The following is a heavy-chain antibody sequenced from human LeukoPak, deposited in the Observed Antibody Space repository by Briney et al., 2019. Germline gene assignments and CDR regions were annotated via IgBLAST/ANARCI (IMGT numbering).Heavy chain of an antibody. CDR1: GFTFGTYW. CDR2: INQDGSEK. D-gene: IGHD2-2*01. V-gene: IGHV3-7*01. CDR3: ARDSYCSSASCRAHTSWFDP. J-gene: IGHJ5*02. Sequence: PGGSLRLSCAASGFTFGTYWMSWVRQAPGKGLEWVANINQDGSEKYYVDSVKGRFTISRDNAKNSLYLQMNSLRAEDTAVYYCARDSYCSSASCRAHTSWFDPWGQGTLDTVSS.